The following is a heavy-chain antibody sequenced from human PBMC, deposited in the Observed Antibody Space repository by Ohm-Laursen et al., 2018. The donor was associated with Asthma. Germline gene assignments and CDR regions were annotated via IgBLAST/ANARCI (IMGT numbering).Heavy chain of an antibody. D-gene: IGHD3-22*01. V-gene: IGHV3-21*01. CDR3: AKVGYYDSSGYYSGDY. Sequence: SLRLSCSASGFTFSSYSMNWVRQAPGKGLEWVSSISSSSSYIYYADSVKGRFTISRDNAKNSLYLQMNSLRAEDTAVYYCAKVGYYDSSGYYSGDYWGQGTLVTVSS. J-gene: IGHJ4*02. CDR1: GFTFSSYS. CDR2: ISSSSSYI.